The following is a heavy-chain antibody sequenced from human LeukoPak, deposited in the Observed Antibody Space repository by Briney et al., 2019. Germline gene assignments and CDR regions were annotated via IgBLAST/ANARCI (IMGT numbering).Heavy chain of an antibody. CDR2: INPNSGGT. CDR1: GYTFTGYY. Sequence: ASVKVSCKASGYTFTGYYTHWVRQAPGQGLEWMGRINPNSGGTNYAQKFQGRVTMTRDTSISTAYMELSRLRSDDTAVYYCARGSMTTVTIDNWFGPWGQGTLVTVSS. V-gene: IGHV1-2*06. D-gene: IGHD4-17*01. J-gene: IGHJ5*02. CDR3: ARGSMTTVTIDNWFGP.